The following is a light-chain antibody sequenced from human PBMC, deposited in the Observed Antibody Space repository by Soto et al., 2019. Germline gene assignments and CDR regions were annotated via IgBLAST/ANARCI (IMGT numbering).Light chain of an antibody. CDR3: AAWDDSLSGFYV. CDR2: RNN. J-gene: IGLJ1*01. V-gene: IGLV1-47*01. Sequence: ALTQPPSASGTPGERVTISCSGSSSKIGSNYVYWYQQLPGTAPKLLIYRNNQRPSGVPDRFSGSKSGTSASLAISGLRSEDEADYYCAAWDDSLSGFYVFGTGTKVTVL. CDR1: SSKIGSNY.